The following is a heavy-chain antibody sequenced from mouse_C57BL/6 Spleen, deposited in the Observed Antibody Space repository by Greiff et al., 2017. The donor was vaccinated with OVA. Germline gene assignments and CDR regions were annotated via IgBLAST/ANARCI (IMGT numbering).Heavy chain of an antibody. CDR3: ARGEAGTFFDY. Sequence: VQLQQSGAELVKPGASVKISCKASGYAFSSYWMNWVKQRPGKGLEWIGQIYPGDGDTNYNGKFKGKATLTADKSSSTAYMQLSSLTSEDSAVYFCARGEAGTFFDYWGQGTTLTVSS. CDR1: GYAFSSYW. D-gene: IGHD4-1*01. CDR2: IYPGDGDT. V-gene: IGHV1-80*01. J-gene: IGHJ2*01.